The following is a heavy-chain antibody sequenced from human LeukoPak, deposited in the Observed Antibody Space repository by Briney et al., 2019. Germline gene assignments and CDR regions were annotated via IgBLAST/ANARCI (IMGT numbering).Heavy chain of an antibody. J-gene: IGHJ3*02. V-gene: IGHV3-21*01. CDR2: ISSSSSYI. CDR3: ARVVAVAGRAFDI. CDR1: GFTFSSYS. Sequence: GGSLRLSCAASGFTFSSYSMNWVRQAPGKGLEWVSSISSSSSYIYYADSVKGRFTISRDNAKNSLYLQMNSLRAEDTAVYYCARVVAVAGRAFDIWGQGTMVTVSS. D-gene: IGHD6-19*01.